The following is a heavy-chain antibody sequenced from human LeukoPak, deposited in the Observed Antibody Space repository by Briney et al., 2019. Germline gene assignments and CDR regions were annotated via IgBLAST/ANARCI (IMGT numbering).Heavy chain of an antibody. CDR3: ASQYCSTTSCYVDY. CDR2: ISTSGTTI. V-gene: IGHV3-11*01. J-gene: IGHJ4*02. D-gene: IGHD2-2*01. Sequence: PGGSLRLSCAASGFTFSDYFMTWIRQAPGKGLEWVSYISTSGTTIYYVDSVKGRFTISRDNAENSLYLQMNSLRAEDTAVYYCASQYCSTTSCYVDYWGQGTLVTVSS. CDR1: GFTFSDYF.